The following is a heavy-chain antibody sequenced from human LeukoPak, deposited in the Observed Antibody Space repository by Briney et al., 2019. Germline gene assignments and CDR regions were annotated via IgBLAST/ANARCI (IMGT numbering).Heavy chain of an antibody. CDR1: GFTFSSYG. CDR2: IRYDGSNK. CDR3: AKGMSNIAAAGDDY. J-gene: IGHJ4*02. Sequence: GGSLRLSCAASGFTFSSYGMHWVRQAPGKGLEWVAFIRYDGSNKYYADSVKGRFTISRDNSKNTLYLQMNSLRAEDTAVYYCAKGMSNIAAAGDDYWGQGTLVTVSS. V-gene: IGHV3-30*02. D-gene: IGHD6-13*01.